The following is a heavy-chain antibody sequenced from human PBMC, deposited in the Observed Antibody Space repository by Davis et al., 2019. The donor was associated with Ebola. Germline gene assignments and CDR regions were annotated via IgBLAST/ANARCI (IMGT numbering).Heavy chain of an antibody. D-gene: IGHD2-2*01. CDR1: GGSISSSSYY. V-gene: IGHV4-39*01. CDR3: ARKIAGPAATNWFDP. J-gene: IGHJ5*02. Sequence: PGGSLRLSCTVSGGSISSSSYYWGWIRQPPGKGLEWIGSIYYSGSTYYNPSLKSRVTITVDTSKNQCSLKLSSVTAADTAVYYCARKIAGPAATNWFDPWGQGTLVTVSA. CDR2: IYYSGST.